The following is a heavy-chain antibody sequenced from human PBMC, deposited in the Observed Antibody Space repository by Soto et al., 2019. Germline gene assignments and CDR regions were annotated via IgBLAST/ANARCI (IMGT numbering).Heavy chain of an antibody. Sequence: QVQLVQSGAEVQKPGSSVKVSCKASGGTFSSYTISWVRQAPGQGLEWMGRIIPILGIANYVQKFQGRVTITADKSTSTAYMELSSLRSEDTAVYYCARSFGVVPHAFDIWGQGTMVTVSS. CDR3: ARSFGVVPHAFDI. J-gene: IGHJ3*02. V-gene: IGHV1-69*02. CDR1: GGTFSSYT. CDR2: IIPILGIA. D-gene: IGHD3-3*01.